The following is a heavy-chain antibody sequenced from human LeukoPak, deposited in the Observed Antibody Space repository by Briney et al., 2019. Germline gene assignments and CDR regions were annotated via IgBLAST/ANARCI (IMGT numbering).Heavy chain of an antibody. V-gene: IGHV4-34*01. J-gene: IGHJ4*02. CDR3: ASGHRGAGMTKTTPFDY. D-gene: IGHD1-14*01. CDR2: INHSGST. Sequence: SETLSLTCAVYGGSFSGYYWSWIRQSPGKGLEWIGEINHSGSTNYNPSLKSRVTISVDTSKNQFSLKLSSVTAADTAVYYCASGHRGAGMTKTTPFDYWGQGTLVTVSS. CDR1: GGSFSGYY.